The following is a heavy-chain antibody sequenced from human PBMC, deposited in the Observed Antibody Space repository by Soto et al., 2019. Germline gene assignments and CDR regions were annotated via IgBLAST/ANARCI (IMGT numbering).Heavy chain of an antibody. CDR2: INHSGST. CDR3: AGTYYYDSSGFWPL. Sequence: PSETLSLTCAVYGGSFSGYYWSWIRQPPGKGLEWIGEINHSGSTNYNPSLKSRVTISVDTSKNQFSLKLSSVTAADTAVYYCAGTYYYDSSGFWPLWGQGTLGTVSS. V-gene: IGHV4-34*01. CDR1: GGSFSGYY. J-gene: IGHJ4*02. D-gene: IGHD3-22*01.